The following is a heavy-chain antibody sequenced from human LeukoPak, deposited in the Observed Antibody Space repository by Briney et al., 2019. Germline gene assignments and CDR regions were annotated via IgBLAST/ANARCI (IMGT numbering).Heavy chain of an antibody. D-gene: IGHD3-9*01. Sequence: PSETLSLTCTVAGGSISSYYWSWIRQPPGKGLEWIGYIYYSGSTNYNPSLKSRVTISVDTSKNQFSLKLSSVTAADTAVYYCARHLRSQAGIEIWGQGTMVTVSS. CDR1: GGSISSYY. J-gene: IGHJ3*02. CDR3: ARHLRSQAGIEI. CDR2: IYYSGST. V-gene: IGHV4-59*08.